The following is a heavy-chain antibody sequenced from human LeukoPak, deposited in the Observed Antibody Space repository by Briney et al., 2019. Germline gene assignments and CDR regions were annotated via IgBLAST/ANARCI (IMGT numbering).Heavy chain of an antibody. V-gene: IGHV3-74*01. D-gene: IGHD6-19*01. CDR1: GFAFSGYW. CDR2: INGDGYSI. Sequence: PGGSLRLSCAASGFAFSGYWMHWVRQAPGEGLVWLSRINGDGYSISYADSVKGRFTISRDNAKKTLYLQMNSLRAEDTAMYYCARGEAVAGNDHWGQGALVTVSS. CDR3: ARGEAVAGNDH. J-gene: IGHJ4*02.